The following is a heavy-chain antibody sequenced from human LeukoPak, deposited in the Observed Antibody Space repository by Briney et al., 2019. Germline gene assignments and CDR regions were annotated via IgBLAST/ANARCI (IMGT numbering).Heavy chain of an antibody. CDR1: GGSFSGYY. CDR2: INHSGST. Sequence: AETLSLTCAVYGGSFSGYYWSWIRQPPGKGLEWIGEINHSGSTNYNPSLKSRVTISVDTSKNQFSLKLSSVTAADTAVYYCARAAPYYRWFDPWGQGTLVTVSS. V-gene: IGHV4-34*01. CDR3: ARAAPYYRWFDP. D-gene: IGHD3-10*01. J-gene: IGHJ5*02.